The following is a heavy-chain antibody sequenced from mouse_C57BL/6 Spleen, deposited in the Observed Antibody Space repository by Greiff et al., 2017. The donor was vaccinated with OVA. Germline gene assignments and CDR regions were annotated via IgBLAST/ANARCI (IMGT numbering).Heavy chain of an antibody. Sequence: VQLQQSGPELVKPGASVKISCKASGYTFTDYYMNWVKQSHGKSLEWIGDINPNNGGTSYNQKFKGKATSTVDKSSSTAYMELRSLTSEDSAVYYCAAQRSFAYWGQGTLVTVSA. J-gene: IGHJ3*01. CDR1: GYTFTDYY. D-gene: IGHD1-1*01. CDR2: INPNNGGT. CDR3: AAQRSFAY. V-gene: IGHV1-26*01.